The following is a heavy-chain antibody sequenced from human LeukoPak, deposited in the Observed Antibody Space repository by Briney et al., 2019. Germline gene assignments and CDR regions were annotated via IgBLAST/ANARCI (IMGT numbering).Heavy chain of an antibody. D-gene: IGHD2-15*01. CDR2: INPSGGST. Sequence: ASVKVSCKASGYTFTSYYMHWVRQAPGQGLEWMGIINPSGGSTSYAQKFQGRVTMTRDMSTSTVYMELSSLRSEDTAVYYRARDQDTQYYFDYWGQGTLVTVSS. V-gene: IGHV1-46*01. CDR3: ARDQDTQYYFDY. J-gene: IGHJ4*02. CDR1: GYTFTSYY.